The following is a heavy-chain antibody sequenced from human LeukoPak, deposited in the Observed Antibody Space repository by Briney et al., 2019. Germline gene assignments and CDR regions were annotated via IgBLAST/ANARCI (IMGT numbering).Heavy chain of an antibody. CDR1: GGSISSYY. CDR3: ARTYYDILTDGSGYGMDV. CDR2: IYYSGST. Sequence: SETLSLTCTVSGGSISSYYWSWIRQPPGKGLEWIGYIYYSGSTNYNPSLKSRVTISVDTSKNQFSLKLSSVTAADTAVYYCARTYYDILTDGSGYGMDVWGQGTTVTVSS. J-gene: IGHJ6*02. D-gene: IGHD3-9*01. V-gene: IGHV4-59*01.